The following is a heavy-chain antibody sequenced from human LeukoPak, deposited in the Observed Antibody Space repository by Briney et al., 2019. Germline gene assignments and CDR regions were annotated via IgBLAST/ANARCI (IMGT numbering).Heavy chain of an antibody. Sequence: PGGSLRLSCAASGFTFSSYAMSWVRQAPGKGLEWVSAISGSGGSTYYADSVKGRFTISRDNSKNTLYLQMNSLRAEDTAVYYCAKDRGYYSGYDPFDYWGQGTLVTVSS. J-gene: IGHJ4*02. V-gene: IGHV3-23*01. D-gene: IGHD5-12*01. CDR1: GFTFSSYA. CDR2: ISGSGGST. CDR3: AKDRGYYSGYDPFDY.